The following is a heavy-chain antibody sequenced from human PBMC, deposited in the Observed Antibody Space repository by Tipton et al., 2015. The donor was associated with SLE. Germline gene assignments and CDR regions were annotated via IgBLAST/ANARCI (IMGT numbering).Heavy chain of an antibody. CDR2: ISGSGHTT. CDR1: GFTFRSYG. Sequence: GSLRLSCAASGFTFRSYGMSWVRQAPGKGLEWVSGISGSGHTTHYADSVKGRFTISRDNSNNTLYLQMNSLRAEDTAVYYCAKDQAITGTNWFDPWGQGTLVTVSS. J-gene: IGHJ5*02. CDR3: AKDQAITGTNWFDP. D-gene: IGHD1/OR15-1a*01. V-gene: IGHV3-23*01.